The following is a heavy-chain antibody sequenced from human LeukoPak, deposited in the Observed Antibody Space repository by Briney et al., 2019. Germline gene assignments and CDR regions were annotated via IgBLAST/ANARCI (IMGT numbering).Heavy chain of an antibody. V-gene: IGHV3-7*04. CDR3: AGGSSWLYYYYMDV. J-gene: IGHJ6*03. D-gene: IGHD6-13*01. CDR2: IKQDGSEK. CDR1: GFTFSSYW. Sequence: PGGSLRLSCAASGFTFSSYWMSWVRQAPGKGLEWVANIKQDGSEKYYVDSVKGRFTISRDNAKNSLYLQMNSLSAEDTAVYYCAGGSSWLYYYYMDVWGKGTTVTVSS.